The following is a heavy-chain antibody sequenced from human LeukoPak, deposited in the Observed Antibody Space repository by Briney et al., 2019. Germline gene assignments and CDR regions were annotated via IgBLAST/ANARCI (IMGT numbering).Heavy chain of an antibody. CDR2: ISWNSGTI. V-gene: IGHV3-9*01. J-gene: IGHJ6*02. CDR3: AKGNRDSSGFYYYYGMDV. CDR1: GFTFDAYA. D-gene: IGHD3-22*01. Sequence: GGSLRLSCATSGFTFDAYAMHWVRQAPGKGLEWVSGISWNSGTIGYADSVKGRFTISRDNAKNSLYLQMNSLRAEDTAFYYCAKGNRDSSGFYYYYGMDVWGQGTTVTVSS.